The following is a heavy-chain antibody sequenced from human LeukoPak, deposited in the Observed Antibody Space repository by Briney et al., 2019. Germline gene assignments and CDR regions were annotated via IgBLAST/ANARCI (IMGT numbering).Heavy chain of an antibody. CDR1: GGSISSGSYY. CDR3: ARDRGSSPYYYYYMDV. CDR2: IYTSGST. J-gene: IGHJ6*03. Sequence: SETLSLTCTVSGGSISSGSYYWSWIRQPAGKGLEWIGRIYTSGSTNYNPSLKSRVTISVDTSKNHFSLKLSSVTAADTAVYYCARDRGSSPYYYYYMDVWGKGTTVTVSS. D-gene: IGHD6-6*01. V-gene: IGHV4-61*02.